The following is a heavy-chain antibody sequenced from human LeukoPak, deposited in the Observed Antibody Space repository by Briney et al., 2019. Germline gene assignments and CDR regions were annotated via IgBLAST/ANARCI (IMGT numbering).Heavy chain of an antibody. J-gene: IGHJ5*02. CDR2: INAGNGNT. CDR1: GYTFTSYA. D-gene: IGHD2-15*01. V-gene: IGHV1-3*01. Sequence: ASVKVSCKASGYTFTSYAMHWVRQAPGQRLEWMGWINAGNGNTKYSQKFQGRVTITRDTSASTAYMELSSLRSEDTAVYYCARDQDIVVVVAATRGGFDPWGQGTLVTASS. CDR3: ARDQDIVVVVAATRGGFDP.